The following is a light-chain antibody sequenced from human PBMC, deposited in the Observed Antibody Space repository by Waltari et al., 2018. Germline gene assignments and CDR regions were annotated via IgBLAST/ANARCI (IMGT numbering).Light chain of an antibody. J-gene: IGKJ1*01. V-gene: IGKV3-20*01. Sequence: EIVLTQSPDTLSLSPGERATLSCRASQSVSRALAWYQQKPGQAPRLLIYGASSRATGIPDRFSGSGSGTDFSLTISRLEPEDFAVYYCQEYVTLPATFGQGTKVEI. CDR1: QSVSRA. CDR2: GAS. CDR3: QEYVTLPAT.